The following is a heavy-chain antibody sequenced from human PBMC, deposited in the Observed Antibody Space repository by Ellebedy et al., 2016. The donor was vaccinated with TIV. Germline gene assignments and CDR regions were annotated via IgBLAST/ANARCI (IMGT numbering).Heavy chain of an antibody. CDR3: VRGWYSSGHCDVFAM. CDR2: IWYDGSNK. Sequence: GGSLRLXXAASGFTFSSYGMHWVRQAPGKGLEWVAVIWYDGSNKYYPDSVKGRFTISRDNAQNTVYLQMNSLRLEDTAVYYCVRGWYSSGHCDVFAMWGQGTIVTVSS. V-gene: IGHV3-33*01. D-gene: IGHD6-19*01. CDR1: GFTFSSYG. J-gene: IGHJ3*02.